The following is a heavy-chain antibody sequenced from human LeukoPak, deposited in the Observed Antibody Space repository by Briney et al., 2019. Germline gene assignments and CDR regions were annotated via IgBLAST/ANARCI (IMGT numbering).Heavy chain of an antibody. CDR2: IYYSGST. D-gene: IGHD3-22*01. CDR1: GGSISSSSYY. V-gene: IGHV4-39*07. CDR3: ARVDRSDYYDSRGPFDY. Sequence: PSETLSLTCTVSGGSISSSSYYWGWIRQPPGKGLEWIGSIYYSGSTYYNPSLKSRVTISVDTSKNQFSLKLSSVTAADTAVYYCARVDRSDYYDSRGPFDYWGQGTLVTVSS. J-gene: IGHJ4*02.